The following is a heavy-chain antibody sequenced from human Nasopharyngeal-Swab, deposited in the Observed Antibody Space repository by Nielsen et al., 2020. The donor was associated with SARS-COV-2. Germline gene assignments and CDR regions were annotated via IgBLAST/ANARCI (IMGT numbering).Heavy chain of an antibody. Sequence: GESLKISCAASGFTFSTYSMNWVRQAPGKGLEWVSSISSSSSYIYYADSVKGRFTISRDNAKNSLYLQMNSLRAEDTAVFHCTRDLGRWQLFDPWGQGTLVTVSS. V-gene: IGHV3-21*01. CDR1: GFTFSTYS. CDR3: TRDLGRWQLFDP. J-gene: IGHJ5*02. CDR2: ISSSSSYI. D-gene: IGHD7-27*01.